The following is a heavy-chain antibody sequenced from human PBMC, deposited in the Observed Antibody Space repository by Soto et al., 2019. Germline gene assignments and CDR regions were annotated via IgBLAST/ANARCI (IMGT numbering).Heavy chain of an antibody. CDR1: GYTFTSYA. CDR3: ARVTPLAYGSHSLDYYGMDV. D-gene: IGHD3-10*01. Sequence: ASVKVSCKASGYTFTSYAMHWVRQAPGQRLEWMGWINAGNGNTKYSQKFQGRVTITRDTSASTAYMELSSLRSEDTAVYYCARVTPLAYGSHSLDYYGMDVWGQGNTVTVSS. CDR2: INAGNGNT. J-gene: IGHJ6*02. V-gene: IGHV1-3*01.